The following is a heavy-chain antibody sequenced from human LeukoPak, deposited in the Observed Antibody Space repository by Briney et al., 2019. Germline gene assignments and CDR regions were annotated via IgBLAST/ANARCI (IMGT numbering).Heavy chain of an antibody. CDR3: ARDSNPSSSWYLAIAY. CDR1: GFTFSSYS. V-gene: IGHV3-21*01. D-gene: IGHD6-13*01. Sequence: PGGSLRLSCAASGFTFSSYSMNWVRQAPGKGLEWVSSISSSSSYIYYADSVKGRFTISRDNAKNSLYLQMNSLRAEDTAVYYCARDSNPSSSWYLAIAYWGQGTLVTVSS. CDR2: ISSSSSYI. J-gene: IGHJ4*02.